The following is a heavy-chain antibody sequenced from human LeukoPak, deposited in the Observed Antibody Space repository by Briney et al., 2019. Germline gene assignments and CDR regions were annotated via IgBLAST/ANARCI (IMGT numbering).Heavy chain of an antibody. J-gene: IGHJ4*02. CDR2: ISANNGKT. CDR1: GYTFTSYG. CDR3: ARDPPGNMITLGGVIALPFDY. Sequence: ASVKVSCKASGYTFTSYGTSWVRQAPGQGLEWMGWISANNGKTNYAQKLQGRVTMTTDTSTSTAYMELRSLRSDDTAVYYCARDPPGNMITLGGVIALPFDYWGQGTLVIVSS. V-gene: IGHV1-18*01. D-gene: IGHD3-16*02.